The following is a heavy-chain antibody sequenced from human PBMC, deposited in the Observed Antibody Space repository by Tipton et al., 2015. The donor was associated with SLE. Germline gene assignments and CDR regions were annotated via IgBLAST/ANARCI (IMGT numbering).Heavy chain of an antibody. V-gene: IGHV3-48*03. Sequence: LACAASGFTFSSYEMNWVRQAPGKGLEWVSYISSSGSTIYYADSVKGRFTISRDNSKNTLYLQMNSLRAEDTAVYYCARGGQWLVGYFDYWGQGTLVTVSS. CDR2: ISSSGSTI. CDR1: GFTFSSYE. D-gene: IGHD6-19*01. CDR3: ARGGQWLVGYFDY. J-gene: IGHJ4*02.